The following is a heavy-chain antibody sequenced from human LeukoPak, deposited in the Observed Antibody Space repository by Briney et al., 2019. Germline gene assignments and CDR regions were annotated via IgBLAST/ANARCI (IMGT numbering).Heavy chain of an antibody. J-gene: IGHJ4*02. CDR1: GGSISSSSYY. Sequence: SKTLSLTCTVSGGSISSSSYYWGWIRQPPGKGLEWIGSIYYRGSTYYNPSLKSRVTISVDTSKNQFSLKLSSVTAADTAVYYCASDYGGNGGFDYWGQGTRVTVPS. CDR2: IYYRGST. CDR3: ASDYGGNGGFDY. D-gene: IGHD4-23*01. V-gene: IGHV4-39*01.